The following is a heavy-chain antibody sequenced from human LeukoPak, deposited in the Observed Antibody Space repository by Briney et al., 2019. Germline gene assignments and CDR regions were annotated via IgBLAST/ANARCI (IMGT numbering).Heavy chain of an antibody. V-gene: IGHV4-61*09. CDR3: TKVRRI. J-gene: IGHJ4*02. CDR2: IYTSGSM. CDR1: GGTISNGSYH. Sequence: SETVSVTCTVSGGTISNGSYHWLWLPQPAGKELEWIGHIYTSGSMNYHPSLKSRVTISVDTSKNQFSLKLTSVTAADTAVDYCTKVRRIWRQGPLVTVSS.